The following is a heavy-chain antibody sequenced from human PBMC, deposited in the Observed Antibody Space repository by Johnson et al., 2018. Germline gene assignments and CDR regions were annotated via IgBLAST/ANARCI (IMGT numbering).Heavy chain of an antibody. V-gene: IGHV4-39*07. J-gene: IGHJ3*02. CDR3: ARGPLRLQVPGGLDS. D-gene: IGHD5-24*01. Sequence: QVQLVESGPGLVKPSETLSLTCTVSGGSISSNTYYWGWIRQPPGKGLEWIGSIYYSETTYYSPSLKSRVTISVDTSKNQFSLILNSVTAADTAIYYCARGPLRLQVPGGLDSWGQGTVVTVS. CDR2: IYYSETT. CDR1: GGSISSNTYY.